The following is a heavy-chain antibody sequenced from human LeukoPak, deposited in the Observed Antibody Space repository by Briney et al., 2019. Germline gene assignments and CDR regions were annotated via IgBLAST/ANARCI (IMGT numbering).Heavy chain of an antibody. D-gene: IGHD3-22*01. V-gene: IGHV3-53*01. J-gene: IGHJ4*02. CDR2: IYSGGST. CDR1: GFTFSSYE. Sequence: PGGSLRLSCAASGFTFSSYEMNWVRQAPGKGLEWVSVIYSGGSTYYADSVKGRFTISRDNSKNTLYLQMNSLRAEDTAVYYCARDVVGSGYYDYWGQGTLVTVSS. CDR3: ARDVVGSGYYDY.